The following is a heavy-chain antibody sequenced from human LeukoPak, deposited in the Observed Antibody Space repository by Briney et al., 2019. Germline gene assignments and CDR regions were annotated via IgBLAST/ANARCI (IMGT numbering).Heavy chain of an antibody. CDR1: GYTFNTYG. J-gene: IGHJ4*02. V-gene: IGHV7-4-1*02. CDR2: INTNTGNP. CDR3: ARGIVATTNLFDY. Sequence: ASVKVSCKAFGYTFNTYGMSWVRQAPGQGLEWMGWINTNTGNPTYAQGFTGRFVFSLDTSVSTAYLQISSLKAEDTAVYYCARGIVATTNLFDYWGQGTLVTVSS. D-gene: IGHD5-12*01.